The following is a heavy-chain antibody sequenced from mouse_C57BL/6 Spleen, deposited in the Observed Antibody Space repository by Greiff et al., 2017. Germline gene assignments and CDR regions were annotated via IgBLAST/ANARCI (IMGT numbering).Heavy chain of an antibody. V-gene: IGHV5-9-1*02. CDR3: TRGGKLGRYFDV. CDR2: ISSGGDYI. CDR1: GFTFSSYA. D-gene: IGHD4-1*01. Sequence: DVKLVESGEGLVKPGGSLKLSCAASGFTFSSYAMSWVRQTPEKRLEWVAYISSGGDYIYYADTVKGRFTISRDNARNTLYLQMSSLKSEDTAMYYCTRGGKLGRYFDVWGTGTTVTVSS. J-gene: IGHJ1*03.